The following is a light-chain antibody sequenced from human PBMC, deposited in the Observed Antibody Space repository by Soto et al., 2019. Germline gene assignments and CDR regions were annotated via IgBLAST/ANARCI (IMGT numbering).Light chain of an antibody. CDR2: GAA. CDR3: QQYHNWPA. V-gene: IGKV3-15*01. J-gene: IGKJ1*01. CDR1: QSVFSS. Sequence: EIVFTQSPGTLSLSPGERATLSCRASQSVFSSLAWYQQKPGQAPRLLIYGAATRATGIPARFSGSGSGTEFTLTISSLQSEDFAVYYCQQYHNWPAFGQGTKVDIK.